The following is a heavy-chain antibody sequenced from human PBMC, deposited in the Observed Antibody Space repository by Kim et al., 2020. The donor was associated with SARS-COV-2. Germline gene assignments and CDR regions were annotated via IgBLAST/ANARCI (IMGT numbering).Heavy chain of an antibody. D-gene: IGHD3-22*01. J-gene: IGHJ4*02. Sequence: SVKVSCKASGGTFSSYAISWVRQAPGQGLEWMGGIIPIFGTANYAQKFQGRVTITADESTSTAYMELSSLRSEDTAVYYCARGPDYYDSSGYYRWGQGTLVTVSS. CDR3: ARGPDYYDSSGYYR. V-gene: IGHV1-69*13. CDR2: IIPIFGTA. CDR1: GGTFSSYA.